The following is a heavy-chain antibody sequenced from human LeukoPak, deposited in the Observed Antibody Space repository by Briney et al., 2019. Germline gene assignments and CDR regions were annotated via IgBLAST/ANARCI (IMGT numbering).Heavy chain of an antibody. CDR2: IYPDDSRI. Sequence: MRGESLKISCKASGYNFPKSWIGWLRQMPGKGLEWMAIIYPDDSRIKYSPSFQGQVTISADRSINAAYLQWSSLRASDTAMYYCARPDYFASHDWGQGTLVTVSS. CDR1: GYNFPKSW. D-gene: IGHD3-16*01. CDR3: ARPDYFASHD. V-gene: IGHV5-51*01. J-gene: IGHJ4*02.